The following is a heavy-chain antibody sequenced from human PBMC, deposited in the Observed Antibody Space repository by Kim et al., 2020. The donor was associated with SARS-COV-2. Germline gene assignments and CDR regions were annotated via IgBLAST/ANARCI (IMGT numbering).Heavy chain of an antibody. V-gene: IGHV1-3*01. J-gene: IGHJ4*02. CDR2: INAGNGNT. Sequence: ASVKVSCKASGYTFTSYAMHWVRQAPGQRLEWMGCINAGNGNTKYSQKFQDRVTITRDTSASTAYMELSSLRSEDSAVYYCARGVLRYFDWPDYWGQGTL. D-gene: IGHD3-9*01. CDR1: GYTFTSYA. CDR3: ARGVLRYFDWPDY.